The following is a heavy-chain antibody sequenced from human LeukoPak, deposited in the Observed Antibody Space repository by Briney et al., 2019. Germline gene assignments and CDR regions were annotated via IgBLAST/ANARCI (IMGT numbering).Heavy chain of an antibody. J-gene: IGHJ6*02. CDR1: GFTFDDYA. D-gene: IGHD3-9*01. Sequence: GGSLRLSYAASGFTFDDYAMHWVRQAPGKGLEWVSGISWSSGSIGYADSVKGGFTISRDNAKKSLYLQMNSLRAEDTALYYCAKENYDILTGYNGYDMDVWGQGTTVTVSS. CDR2: ISWSSGSI. CDR3: AKENYDILTGYNGYDMDV. V-gene: IGHV3-9*01.